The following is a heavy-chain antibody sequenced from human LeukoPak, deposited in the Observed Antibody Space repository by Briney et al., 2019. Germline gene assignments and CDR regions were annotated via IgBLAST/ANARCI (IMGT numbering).Heavy chain of an antibody. CDR2: ISSSSSYI. V-gene: IGHV3-21*01. CDR3: AIRGYSGYDDY. J-gene: IGHJ4*02. D-gene: IGHD5-12*01. CDR1: GFTFSSYS. Sequence: GGSLRLSCAASGFTFSSYSMNWVRRAPGKGLEWVSSISSSSSYIYYADSVKGRFTISRDNAKNSLYLQMNSLRAEDTAVYYCAIRGYSGYDDYWGQGTLVTVSS.